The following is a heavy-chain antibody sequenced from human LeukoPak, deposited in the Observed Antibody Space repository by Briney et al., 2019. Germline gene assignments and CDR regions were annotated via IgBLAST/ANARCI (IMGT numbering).Heavy chain of an antibody. D-gene: IGHD6-19*01. CDR2: INPNSGGT. J-gene: IGHJ5*02. V-gene: IGHV1-2*02. CDR3: AREEMSIAVAGPNWFDP. CDR1: GYTFTGYY. Sequence: VVSVKVSCEASGYTFTGYYMHWVRQAPGQGLEWMGWINPNSGGTNYAQKFQGRVTMTRDTSISTAYMELSRLRSDDTAVYYCAREEMSIAVAGPNWFDPCGQGTLVTVSS.